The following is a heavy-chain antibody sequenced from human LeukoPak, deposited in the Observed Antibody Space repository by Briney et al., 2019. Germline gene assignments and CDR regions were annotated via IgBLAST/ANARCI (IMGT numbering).Heavy chain of an antibody. J-gene: IGHJ6*04. Sequence: GRSLRLSCAASGFTFSSYDMHWVRRAPGKGLEWVAVIWYDGSNKYYADSVKGRFTISRDNSKNTLYLQMNSLRAEDTAVYYCASSGPLFGPDRNYYYGMDVWGKGTTVTVSS. V-gene: IGHV3-33*01. CDR1: GFTFSSYD. D-gene: IGHD3-10*02. CDR3: ASSGPLFGPDRNYYYGMDV. CDR2: IWYDGSNK.